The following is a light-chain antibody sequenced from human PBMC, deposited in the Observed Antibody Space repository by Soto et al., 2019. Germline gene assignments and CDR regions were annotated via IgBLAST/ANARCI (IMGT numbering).Light chain of an antibody. CDR3: QSYDSSLSAP. CDR2: GNS. CDR1: SSNIGAGYD. V-gene: IGLV1-40*01. J-gene: IGLJ2*01. Sequence: QSVLTQPPSVSGAPGQRVTISCTGSSSNIGAGYDVYWYQQLPGTAPKLLIYGNSNRPSGVPDRFSGSKSGTSASLAITGLQAEDEADYYCQSYDSSLSAPFGGGTKLTVL.